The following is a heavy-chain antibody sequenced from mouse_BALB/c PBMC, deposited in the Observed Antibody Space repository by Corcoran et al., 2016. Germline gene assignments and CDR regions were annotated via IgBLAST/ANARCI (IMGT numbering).Heavy chain of an antibody. Sequence: QIQLVQPGPELMKPGATVKISCKASGYTFTNYGMNWVKQAPGKGLKWMGWINTYTGEPTYADDFKGRFAFSLETSASTAYLQINNLKNEDTATYFCAREPRAMDYWGQGTSVTVSS. CDR2: INTYTGEP. J-gene: IGHJ4*01. CDR3: AREPRAMDY. V-gene: IGHV9-3-1*01. CDR1: GYTFTNYG.